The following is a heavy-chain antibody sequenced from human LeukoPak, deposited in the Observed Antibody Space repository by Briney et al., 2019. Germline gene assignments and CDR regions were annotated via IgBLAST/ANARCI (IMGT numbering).Heavy chain of an antibody. V-gene: IGHV4-59*01. J-gene: IGHJ3*02. CDR1: GGSISSYY. CDR2: IYYSGST. D-gene: IGHD3-22*01. Sequence: SETLSLTCTVSGGSISSYYRSWIRQPPGKGLEWIGYIYYSGSTNYNPSLKSRVTISVDTSKNQFSLKLSSVTAADTAVYYCARVVGNTMIVVVPDAFDIWGQGTMVTVSS. CDR3: ARVVGNTMIVVVPDAFDI.